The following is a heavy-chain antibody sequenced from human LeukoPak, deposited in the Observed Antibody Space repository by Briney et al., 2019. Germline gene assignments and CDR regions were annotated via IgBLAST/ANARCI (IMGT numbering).Heavy chain of an antibody. V-gene: IGHV1-69*05. CDR2: IIPIFGTA. J-gene: IGHJ5*02. Sequence: SVKVSCKASGGTFGSYAISWVRQAPGQGLEWMGRIIPIFGTANYAQKFQGRVTITTDESTSTAYMELSSLRSEDTAVYYCARSLIPYYYGSGSYWFDPWGQGTLVTVSS. CDR1: GGTFGSYA. CDR3: ARSLIPYYYGSGSYWFDP. D-gene: IGHD3-10*01.